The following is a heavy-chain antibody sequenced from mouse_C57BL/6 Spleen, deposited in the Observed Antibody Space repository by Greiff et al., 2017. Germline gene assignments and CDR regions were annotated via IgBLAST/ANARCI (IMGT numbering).Heavy chain of an antibody. V-gene: IGHV2-6-1*01. D-gene: IGHD1-1*01. J-gene: IGHJ3*01. CDR1: GFSLTSYG. CDR3: ARHENYYGSSYLTY. Sequence: QVQLKQSGPGLVAPSQSLSITCTVSGFSLTSYGVHWVRQPPGKGLEWLVVIWSDGSTTYNSALKSRLSISKDNSKSQVFLKMNSLQTDDTAMYYCARHENYYGSSYLTYWGQGTLVTVSA. CDR2: IWSDGST.